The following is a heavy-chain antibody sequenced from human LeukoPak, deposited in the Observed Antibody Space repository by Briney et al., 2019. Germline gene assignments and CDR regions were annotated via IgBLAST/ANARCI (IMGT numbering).Heavy chain of an antibody. D-gene: IGHD2-2*01. CDR2: IYSSGST. CDR1: GGSISSYF. J-gene: IGHJ4*02. Sequence: SETLSLTCTVSGGSISSYFWSWIRQPPGKELEWIGYIYSSGSTSYNPSLKSRVIISVDTSKNQFSLKLTSVTAADTAVYYCARGGSRVFDFWGQGTLVPVSS. CDR3: ARGGSRVFDF. V-gene: IGHV4-4*09.